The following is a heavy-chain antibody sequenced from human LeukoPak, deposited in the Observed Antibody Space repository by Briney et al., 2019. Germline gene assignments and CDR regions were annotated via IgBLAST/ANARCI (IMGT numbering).Heavy chain of an antibody. CDR3: AKDFTYFYDSSGRPYGMDV. CDR1: GFTLSSYA. D-gene: IGHD3-22*01. Sequence: GGSLRLSCAASGFTLSSYAMSWVRQAPGKGLEWVSAISGSGGSTYYADSVKGRFTISRDTSKNTLYLQMNSLRAEDTAVYYCAKDFTYFYDSSGRPYGMDVWGQGTTVTVSS. V-gene: IGHV3-23*01. J-gene: IGHJ6*02. CDR2: ISGSGGST.